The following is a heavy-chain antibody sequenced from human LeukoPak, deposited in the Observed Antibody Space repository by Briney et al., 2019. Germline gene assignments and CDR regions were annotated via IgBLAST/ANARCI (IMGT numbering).Heavy chain of an antibody. CDR1: GYTFTSYD. D-gene: IGHD3-9*01. V-gene: IGHV1-8*01. Sequence: ASVKVSCKASGYTFTSYDINWVRQATGQGLEWMGWMNPNSGNTGYAQKFQGRVTMTRNTSISTAYMELSSLRSEDTAVCYCARINVPPPVGSKELRYFDWQYYFDYWGQGTLVTVSS. CDR2: MNPNSGNT. J-gene: IGHJ4*02. CDR3: ARINVPPPVGSKELRYFDWQYYFDY.